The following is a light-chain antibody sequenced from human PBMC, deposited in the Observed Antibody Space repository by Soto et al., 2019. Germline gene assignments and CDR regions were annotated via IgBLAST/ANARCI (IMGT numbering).Light chain of an antibody. V-gene: IGLV1-47*01. J-gene: IGLJ3*02. CDR1: SSNIGSNY. CDR3: AGWDDSLSGWV. Sequence: QAVVTQPPSASGTPGQRVTISCSGSSSNIGSNYVYWYQQLPGTAPKVLIYRNNQRPSGVPDRFSGSKSGTSASLAISGLRSEDEAAYFCAGWDDSLSGWVFGGGTKVTVL. CDR2: RNN.